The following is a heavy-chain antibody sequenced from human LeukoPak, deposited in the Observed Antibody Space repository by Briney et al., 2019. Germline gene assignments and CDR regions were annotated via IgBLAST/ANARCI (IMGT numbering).Heavy chain of an antibody. V-gene: IGHV3-30*18. CDR2: ISNDGSNE. J-gene: IGHJ4*02. CDR1: GFPFSSYG. D-gene: IGHD5-18*01. Sequence: PGRSLRLSCAASGFPFSSYGMHWVRQAPGNGLEWVAVISNDGSNEYYADSVKGRFTISRDNSKNTLYLQMNSLRAEDTAVYYCAKWIFYRYGYIDFWGQGTLVTVSS. CDR3: AKWIFYRYGYIDF.